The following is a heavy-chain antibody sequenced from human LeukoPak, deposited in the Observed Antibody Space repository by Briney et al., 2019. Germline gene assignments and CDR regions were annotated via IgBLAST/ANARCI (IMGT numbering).Heavy chain of an antibody. V-gene: IGHV4-4*07. Sequence: PSETLSLTCTVSGGSISSYYWGWIRQPVGKGLEWIGRIYTSGSTNYNPSLKSRVTMSVDTSKNQFSLKLSSVTAADRAVYYCARGAYSGYFLAWGQGTLVTVSS. D-gene: IGHD3-22*01. CDR1: GGSISSYY. J-gene: IGHJ5*02. CDR3: ARGAYSGYFLA. CDR2: IYTSGST.